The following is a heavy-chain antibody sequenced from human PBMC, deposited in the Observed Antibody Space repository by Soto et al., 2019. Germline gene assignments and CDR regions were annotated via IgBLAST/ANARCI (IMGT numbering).Heavy chain of an antibody. CDR2: INTYTDNT. V-gene: IGHV1-18*04. CDR1: GYTFSTYH. D-gene: IGHD3-22*01. CDR3: ARGPPTSGDYYMGFYYFVLAV. J-gene: IGHJ6*02. Sequence: ASVKVSCKASGYTFSTYHINWVRQAPGQGLEWMGWINTYTDNTNSAQKFQGRVAMTTDPSPRTAYMELRSRKSDNTAVYYCARGPPTSGDYYMGFYYFVLAVWGQGTTVTVSS.